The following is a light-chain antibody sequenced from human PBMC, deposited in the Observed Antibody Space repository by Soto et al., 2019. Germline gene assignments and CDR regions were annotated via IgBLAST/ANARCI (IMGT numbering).Light chain of an antibody. CDR3: QQYGTSPPYI. CDR1: QSVSSVD. Sequence: EIVLTQSPGTLSLSPGEWATLSCRASQSVSSVDLAWYQQKPGQAPRLLIYGASSRATGIPDRFSGSGSGTDFTLTISRLEPEAFAVYYCQQYGTSPPYIFGQGTKLEIK. CDR2: GAS. J-gene: IGKJ2*01. V-gene: IGKV3-20*01.